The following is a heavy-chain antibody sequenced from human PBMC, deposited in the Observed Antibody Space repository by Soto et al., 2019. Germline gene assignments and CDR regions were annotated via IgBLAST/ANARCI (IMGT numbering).Heavy chain of an antibody. CDR2: VYYTGDT. D-gene: IGHD4-17*01. V-gene: IGHV4-59*08. Sequence: QVQLQQSGPRLVKPSETLSLTCTVSSGPDRSHNWAWIRQPPGWGLEWIGYVYYTGDTAYNPSLRGRVTISADTSTNDISLTLNSVTAADTAVYYCVRQGIDYLHGLVDVWGQGTTVSVSS. J-gene: IGHJ6*02. CDR3: VRQGIDYLHGLVDV. CDR1: SGPDRSHN.